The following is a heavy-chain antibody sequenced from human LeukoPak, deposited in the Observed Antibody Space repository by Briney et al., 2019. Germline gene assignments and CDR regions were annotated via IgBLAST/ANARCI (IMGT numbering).Heavy chain of an antibody. J-gene: IGHJ4*02. CDR3: ARHRATGITMVRGVPSPVDY. Sequence: PSETLSLTCTVSGGSISSYYWSWIRQPPGKGLEWIGEINHSGITNYNPSLESRVTMSVDTSKNQFSLKLSSVTAADTAVYYCARHRATGITMVRGVPSPVDYWGQGTLVTVSS. D-gene: IGHD3-10*01. CDR1: GGSISSYY. V-gene: IGHV4-34*01. CDR2: INHSGIT.